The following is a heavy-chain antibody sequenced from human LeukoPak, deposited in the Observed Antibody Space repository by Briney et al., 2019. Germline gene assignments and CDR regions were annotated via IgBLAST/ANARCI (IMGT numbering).Heavy chain of an antibody. J-gene: IGHJ4*02. Sequence: PGGSLRHSCAASGFTFSGYGMHWVRQAPGKGLEWVSFIRYDGSDKYYADSVKGRFTISRDNSKNTLYLQMNSLRVEDTAVYFCAAINIAQLPIREYWSQGTLVTVSS. CDR1: GFTFSGYG. V-gene: IGHV3-30*02. D-gene: IGHD5-24*01. CDR2: IRYDGSDK. CDR3: AAINIAQLPIREY.